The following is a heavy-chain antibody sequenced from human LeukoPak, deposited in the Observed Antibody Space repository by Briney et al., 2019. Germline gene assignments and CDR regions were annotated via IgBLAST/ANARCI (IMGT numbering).Heavy chain of an antibody. CDR3: ARDKTLAYCGGDCYPET. Sequence: SETLSLTCTVSGDSISSGSCYWSWIRRPAGKGLEWIGRIYTSGSTDYNPSLKSRVTISVDTSKNQFSLKLSSVTAADAVVYYCARDKTLAYCGGDCYPETWGQRALVTVSS. V-gene: IGHV4-61*02. CDR2: IYTSGST. CDR1: GDSISSGSCY. J-gene: IGHJ5*02. D-gene: IGHD2-21*01.